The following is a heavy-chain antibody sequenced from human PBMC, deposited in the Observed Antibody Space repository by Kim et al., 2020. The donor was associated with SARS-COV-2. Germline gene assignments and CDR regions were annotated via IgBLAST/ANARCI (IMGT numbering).Heavy chain of an antibody. V-gene: IGHV4-31*03. CDR1: GGSISSGGYY. Sequence: SETLSLTCTVSGGSISSGGYYWSWIRQHPGKGLEWIGYIYYSGSTYYNPSLKSRVTISVDTSKNQFSLKLGSVTAADTAVYYCAREPAGFGDVSFDIWGQGTMVTVSS. CDR2: IYYSGST. CDR3: AREPAGFGDVSFDI. J-gene: IGHJ3*02. D-gene: IGHD3-16*01.